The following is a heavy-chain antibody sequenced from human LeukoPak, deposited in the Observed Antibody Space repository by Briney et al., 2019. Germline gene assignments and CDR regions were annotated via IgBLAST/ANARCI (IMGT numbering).Heavy chain of an antibody. CDR1: GYTFTSYA. D-gene: IGHD6-19*01. V-gene: IGHV1-3*01. CDR2: INAGNGNT. CDR3: ARDYGYSSGWYYFDY. J-gene: IGHJ4*02. Sequence: ASVKVSCKASGYTFTSYAMHWVRQAPGQRLEWMGWINAGNGNTKYSQKFQGRVTITRDTSASTAYIELSSLRSEDTAVYYCARDYGYSSGWYYFDYWGQGTLVTVSS.